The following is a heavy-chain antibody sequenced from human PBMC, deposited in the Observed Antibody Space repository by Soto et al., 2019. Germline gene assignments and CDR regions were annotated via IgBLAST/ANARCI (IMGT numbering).Heavy chain of an antibody. V-gene: IGHV3-23*01. CDR3: AKSRVFIGAIVTLLDS. D-gene: IGHD3-16*02. J-gene: IGHJ4*02. CDR2: ISGSGDST. CDR1: GFTFSSYA. Sequence: GGSLRLSCAASGFTFSSYAMSWVRQAPGKGLEWVSVISGSGDSTYYADSVKGRFTISRGNSENTPYLQMNGLRADDTALYFCAKSRVFIGAIVTLLDSWGQGTQVTVSS.